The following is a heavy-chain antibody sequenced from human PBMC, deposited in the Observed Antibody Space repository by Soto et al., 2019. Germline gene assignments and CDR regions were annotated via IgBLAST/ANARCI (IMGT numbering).Heavy chain of an antibody. CDR2: IYTSGST. CDR1: GGSISSYY. CDR3: ARDFIATTGGSRYSWFDP. Sequence: ASETLSLTCTVSGGSISSYYWSWIRQPAGKGLEWIGRIYTSGSTNYNPSLKSRVTMSVDTSKNQFSLKLSSVTAADTAVYYCARDFIATTGGSRYSWFDPWGQGTLVTVSS. J-gene: IGHJ5*02. V-gene: IGHV4-4*07. D-gene: IGHD5-12*01.